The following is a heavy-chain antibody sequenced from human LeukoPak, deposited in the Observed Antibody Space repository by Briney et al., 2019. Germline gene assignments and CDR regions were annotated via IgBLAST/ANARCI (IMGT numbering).Heavy chain of an antibody. V-gene: IGHV1-2*02. Sequence: ASVKVSCKASGYTFTGYYMHWVRQAPGQGLEWMGWINPNSGGTNYAQKFQGRVTMTRDTSISTAYMELSRLRSDDTAVYYCARGISGWYGAFDIWGQGTMVTVSS. J-gene: IGHJ3*02. CDR3: ARGISGWYGAFDI. CDR2: INPNSGGT. D-gene: IGHD6-19*01. CDR1: GYTFTGYY.